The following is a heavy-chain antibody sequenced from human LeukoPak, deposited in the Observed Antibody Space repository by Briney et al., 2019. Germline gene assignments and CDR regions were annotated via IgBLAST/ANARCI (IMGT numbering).Heavy chain of an antibody. V-gene: IGHV1-2*02. CDR2: INPNSGCT. J-gene: IGHJ5*02. CDR3: ARDNSMHERGWWFDP. Sequence: EASVRVSYRASGYTFTVYYMQWVRQAPGQGREGMGWINPNSGCTNYAQKFQGRVTMTRDTSISTAYMELSRLRSDDTAVYYCARDNSMHERGWWFDPWGQGTLVTVSS. D-gene: IGHD4-23*01. CDR1: GYTFTVYY.